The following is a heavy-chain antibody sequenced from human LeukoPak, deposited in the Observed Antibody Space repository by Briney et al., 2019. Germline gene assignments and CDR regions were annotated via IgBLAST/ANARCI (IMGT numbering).Heavy chain of an antibody. Sequence: AGGSLRLSCAASGFTFASHAMSWVRQAPGKGLEWVSAISAGGENTDYADSVKGRFTISRDNSKNTLYLQVNSLRAEDTAAYYCAKSGGSSSARRFDYWGQGTLVTVSS. CDR1: GFTFASHA. D-gene: IGHD6-19*01. J-gene: IGHJ4*02. V-gene: IGHV3-23*01. CDR2: ISAGGENT. CDR3: AKSGGSSSARRFDY.